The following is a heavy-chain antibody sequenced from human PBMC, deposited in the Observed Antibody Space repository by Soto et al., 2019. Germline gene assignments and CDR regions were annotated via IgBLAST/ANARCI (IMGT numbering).Heavy chain of an antibody. J-gene: IGHJ6*02. Sequence: PSETLSLTCTVSGDSISSSDYYWSWIRQHPGKGLEWIGYIYYSGSTNYNPSLKSRVTISVDTSKNQFSLKLSSVTAADTAVFYCARGLWFGELTGYYGMDVWGQGTTVTVSS. CDR3: ARGLWFGELTGYYGMDV. CDR1: GDSISSSDYY. D-gene: IGHD3-10*01. V-gene: IGHV4-61*08. CDR2: IYYSGST.